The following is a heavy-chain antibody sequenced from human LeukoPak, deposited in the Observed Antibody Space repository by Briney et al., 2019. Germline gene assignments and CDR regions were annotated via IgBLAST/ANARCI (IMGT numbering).Heavy chain of an antibody. Sequence: ASVKVSCKASGFTFTSSAMQWVRQARGQRLEWIGWIVVGIGNTNYAQKFQERVTITRDMSTSTAYMELSSLRSEDTAVYYCAADSHSTVTTLDYYGMDVWGQGTTVTVSS. V-gene: IGHV1-58*02. CDR3: AADSHSTVTTLDYYGMDV. CDR1: GFTFTSSA. CDR2: IVVGIGNT. J-gene: IGHJ6*02. D-gene: IGHD4-17*01.